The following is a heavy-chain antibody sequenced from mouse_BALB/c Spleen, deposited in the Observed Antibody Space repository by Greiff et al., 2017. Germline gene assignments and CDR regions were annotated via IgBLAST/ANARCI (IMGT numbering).Heavy chain of an antibody. J-gene: IGHJ3*01. CDR1: GYAFSSSW. V-gene: IGHV1-82*01. CDR3: ASGGGGNPFAY. CDR2: IYPGDGDT. D-gene: IGHD1-1*02. Sequence: QVQLQQSGPELVKPGASVKISCKASGYAFSSSWMNWVKQRPGQGLEWIGRIYPGDGDTNYNGKFKGKATLTADKSSSTAYMQLSSLTSVDSAVYFCASGGGGNPFAYWGQGTLVTVSA.